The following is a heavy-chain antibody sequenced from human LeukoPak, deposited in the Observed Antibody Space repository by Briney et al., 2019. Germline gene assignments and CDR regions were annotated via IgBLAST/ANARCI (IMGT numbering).Heavy chain of an antibody. Sequence: PGGSLRLSCTGSGFNFGDYGLSWVRQAPGKGLEWVSYISSSGSTIYYADSVKGRFTIPRDNAKNSLYLQMNSLRAEDTAVYYCARGDSQLMDVWGKGTTVTVSS. CDR2: ISSSGSTI. CDR1: GFNFGDYG. CDR3: ARGDSQLMDV. V-gene: IGHV3-48*03. J-gene: IGHJ6*04. D-gene: IGHD2-2*01.